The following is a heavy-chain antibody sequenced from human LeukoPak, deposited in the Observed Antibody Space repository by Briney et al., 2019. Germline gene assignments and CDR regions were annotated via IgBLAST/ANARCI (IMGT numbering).Heavy chain of an antibody. CDR3: AKDSPSRTATTEVPVDY. V-gene: IGHV3-21*01. D-gene: IGHD5-24*01. J-gene: IGHJ4*02. CDR2: ISSSSSYI. Sequence: GGSLRLSCAASGFTFSDYTMNWVRQAPGKGLEWVSSISSSSSYIYFANSVRGRFTIYRDNAKNSLYLQMNSLRAEDTAVYYCAKDSPSRTATTEVPVDYWGQGALVTVSS. CDR1: GFTFSDYT.